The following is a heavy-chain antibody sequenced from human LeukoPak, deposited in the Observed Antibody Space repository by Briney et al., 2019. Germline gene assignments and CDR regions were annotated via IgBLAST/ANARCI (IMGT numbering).Heavy chain of an antibody. Sequence: GGSLRLSCAASGFTFSKYEMNWVRQAPGKGLEWVSYISSSGSTIYYADSVKGRFTISRDNAKNSLYLQMNSLRAEDTAVYYCARGYNYYDSSGYTNTFDYWGQGTLVTVSS. CDR3: ARGYNYYDSSGYTNTFDY. J-gene: IGHJ4*02. CDR2: ISSSGSTI. V-gene: IGHV3-48*03. CDR1: GFTFSKYE. D-gene: IGHD3-22*01.